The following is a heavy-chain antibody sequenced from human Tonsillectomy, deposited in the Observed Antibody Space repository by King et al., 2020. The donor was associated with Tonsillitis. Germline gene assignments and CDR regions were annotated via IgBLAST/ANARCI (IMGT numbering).Heavy chain of an antibody. Sequence: VQLVESGGGLVKPGGSLRLSCAASGFTFSSYSMHWVRQAPGKGLEWVSSISSGSSYIYYADSVKGRFTISRDNAKNSLYLQMNSLRAEDTAVYDCARDLSPGLCITAYAFDIWGQGTMVTVSS. CDR3: ARDLSPGLCITAYAFDI. CDR2: ISSGSSYI. CDR1: GFTFSSYS. D-gene: IGHD3-10*01. V-gene: IGHV3-21*01. J-gene: IGHJ3*02.